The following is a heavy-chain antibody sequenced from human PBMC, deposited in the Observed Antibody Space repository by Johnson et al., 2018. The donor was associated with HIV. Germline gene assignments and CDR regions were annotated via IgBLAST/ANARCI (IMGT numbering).Heavy chain of an antibody. CDR3: ARDAAVAGYHDAFDI. CDR1: GFTVYSNY. Sequence: VQLVESGGGLVQPGGSLRLSCTASGFTVYSNYMNWVRQAPGKGLEWVSVIYSGGSTYYADSVKGRFIISRDNSKSTLYLQMNSLRAEDTAVYYCARDAAVAGYHDAFDIWGQWTMVTVSS. D-gene: IGHD6-19*01. J-gene: IGHJ3*02. CDR2: IYSGGST. V-gene: IGHV3-66*01.